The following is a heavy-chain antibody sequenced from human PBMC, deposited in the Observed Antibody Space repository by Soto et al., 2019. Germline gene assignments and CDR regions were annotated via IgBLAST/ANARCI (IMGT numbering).Heavy chain of an antibody. CDR2: IYYSGST. D-gene: IGHD6-6*01. CDR3: ARQARLPDPCDI. Sequence: QLQLQESGPGLVKPSETLSLTCTVSDGSISSSSYYWGWIRQPPGKGLEWIGSIYYSGSTYYNPSLKSLVTISLETSKNQFSLKLTSVTAADTAVYYCARQARLPDPCDIWGQGTMVTVSS. V-gene: IGHV4-39*01. J-gene: IGHJ3*02. CDR1: DGSISSSSYY.